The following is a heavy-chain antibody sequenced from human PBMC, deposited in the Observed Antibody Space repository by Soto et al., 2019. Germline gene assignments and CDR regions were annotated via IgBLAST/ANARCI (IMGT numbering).Heavy chain of an antibody. CDR1: GCSISSGDSY. CDR2: IYYSGST. V-gene: IGHV4-30-4*01. J-gene: IGHJ4*02. D-gene: IGHD3-10*01. CDR3: ARQFYGSGSYYLDY. Sequence: PSETLSLTCTVAGCSISSGDSYWSWIRQPPGEGLEWIGYIYYSGSTYYNPSLKSRVTISIDTSKNQFSLNLSSVTASDTAVYYCARQFYGSGSYYLDYWGQGTLVTVS.